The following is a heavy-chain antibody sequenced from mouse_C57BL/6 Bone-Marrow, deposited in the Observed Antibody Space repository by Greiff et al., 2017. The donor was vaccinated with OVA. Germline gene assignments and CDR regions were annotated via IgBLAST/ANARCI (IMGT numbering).Heavy chain of an antibody. V-gene: IGHV1-15*01. CDR2: IDPETGGT. Sequence: VNLVESGAELVRPGASVTLSCKASGYTFTDYEMHWVKQTPVHGLEWIGAIDPETGGTAYNQKFKGKAILTADKSSSTAYMELRSLTSEDSAVYYCTRPLSWGQGTLVTVSA. J-gene: IGHJ3*01. CDR1: GYTFTDYE. D-gene: IGHD6-1*01. CDR3: TRPLS.